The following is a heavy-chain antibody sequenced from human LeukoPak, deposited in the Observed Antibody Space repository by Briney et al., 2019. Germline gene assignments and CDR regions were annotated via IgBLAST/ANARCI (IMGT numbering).Heavy chain of an antibody. Sequence: GGSLRLSCAASGFTFDDYTMHWLRQAPGKGVEWVSLISWDGGSTYYADSVKGRFTISRDNSKNSLYLQMNSLRTEDTALYYCAKENPDVRFPRGGYFDYWGQGTLVTVSS. V-gene: IGHV3-43*01. J-gene: IGHJ4*02. D-gene: IGHD3-3*01. CDR1: GFTFDDYT. CDR3: AKENPDVRFPRGGYFDY. CDR2: ISWDGGST.